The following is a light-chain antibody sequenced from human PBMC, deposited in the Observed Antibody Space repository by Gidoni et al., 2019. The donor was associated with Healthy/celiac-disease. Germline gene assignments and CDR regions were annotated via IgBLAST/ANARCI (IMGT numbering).Light chain of an antibody. Sequence: AIQLTQSTSSLSASVGDRVTIPCRASQGITSALAWYQQKTGKAPKLLIYDASSLESGVPSRFSGSGSGTDFTLTISSLQPEDFATYYCQQFNSYPTITFGQGTRLEIK. CDR2: DAS. V-gene: IGKV1-13*02. J-gene: IGKJ5*01. CDR3: QQFNSYPTIT. CDR1: QGITSA.